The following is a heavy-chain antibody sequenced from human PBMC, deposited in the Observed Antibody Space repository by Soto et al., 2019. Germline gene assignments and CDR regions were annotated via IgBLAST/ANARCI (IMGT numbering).Heavy chain of an antibody. D-gene: IGHD3-3*01. V-gene: IGHV4-39*01. Sequence: SETLSLTCTVSGGSISSSSYYWGWIRQPPGKGLEWIGSIYYSGSTYYNPSLKSRVTISVDTSKNQFSLKLSSVTAADTAVYYCARLLGSGYYRSSDYWGQGTLVTVSS. J-gene: IGHJ4*02. CDR3: ARLLGSGYYRSSDY. CDR1: GGSISSSSYY. CDR2: IYYSGST.